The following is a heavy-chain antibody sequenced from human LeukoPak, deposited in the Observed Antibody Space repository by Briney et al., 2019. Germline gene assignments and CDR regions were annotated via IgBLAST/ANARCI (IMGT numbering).Heavy chain of an antibody. V-gene: IGHV4-34*01. CDR3: ARAGYSGSYSDY. CDR1: GGSFSGYY. J-gene: IGHJ4*02. D-gene: IGHD1-26*01. Sequence: SETLSLTCAVYGGSFSGYYWSWIRQPPGKGLEWIGEINHSGSTNYNPSLKSRVTISVDTSKNRFSLKLSSVTAADTAVYYCARAGYSGSYSDYWGQGTLVTVSS. CDR2: INHSGST.